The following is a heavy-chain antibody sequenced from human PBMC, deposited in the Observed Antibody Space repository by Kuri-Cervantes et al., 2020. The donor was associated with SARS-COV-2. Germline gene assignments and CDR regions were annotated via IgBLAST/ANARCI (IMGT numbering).Heavy chain of an antibody. CDR3: ARIYGSDFDY. D-gene: IGHD3-10*01. Sequence: GESLKISCVVSGFTFRSYWMHWVRQAPGKGLVWVARISSDGTGTNYADSVKGRFTISRDNAKDTVYVQMNSLRAEDTAVYYCARIYGSDFDYWGQGTLVTVSS. V-gene: IGHV3-74*01. CDR2: ISSDGTGT. CDR1: GFTFRSYW. J-gene: IGHJ4*02.